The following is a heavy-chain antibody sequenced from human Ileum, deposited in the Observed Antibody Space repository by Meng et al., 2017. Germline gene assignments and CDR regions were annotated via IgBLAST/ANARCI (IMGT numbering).Heavy chain of an antibody. V-gene: IGHV1-8*01. CDR1: GYTFTSYD. D-gene: IGHD2-15*01. CDR3: ARGLDCSGGSCYFYFSHFDP. Sequence: ASVKVSCKASGYTFTSYDINWVRQATGQGLEWMGWMNPNSGNTGYAQKFQGRVTMTRNTSISTAYMELSSLRSEDTAVYYCARGLDCSGGSCYFYFSHFDPWGQGTLVTVSS. J-gene: IGHJ5*02. CDR2: MNPNSGNT.